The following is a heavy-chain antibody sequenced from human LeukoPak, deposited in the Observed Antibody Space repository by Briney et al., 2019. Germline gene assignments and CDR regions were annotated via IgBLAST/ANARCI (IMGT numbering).Heavy chain of an antibody. CDR1: GGSFSGYY. CDR3: ARRTWELQVSLYFDY. CDR2: IYTSGST. D-gene: IGHD1-26*01. J-gene: IGHJ4*02. V-gene: IGHV4-34*01. Sequence: SETLSLTCAVYGGSFSGYYWSWIRQPPGKGLEWIGRIYTSGSTNYNPSLKSRVTISVDTSKNQFSLKLSSVTAADTAVYYCARRTWELQVSLYFDYWGQGTLVTVSS.